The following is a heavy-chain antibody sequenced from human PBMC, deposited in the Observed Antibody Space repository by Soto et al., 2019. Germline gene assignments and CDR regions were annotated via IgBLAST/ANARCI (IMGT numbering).Heavy chain of an antibody. J-gene: IGHJ3*02. D-gene: IGHD1-1*01. V-gene: IGHV1-69*02. CDR1: GGTFSSQT. CDR3: ARPAVNDLDADSSAFDI. Sequence: QVQLVQSGAEVKEPGSSVKVSCKVSGGTFSSQTINWVRQVPGQGLEWMGSVIPIIGEGKYAQSFLGRVTITADRSTSQAYMELSSLRSENTAVYYCARPAVNDLDADSSAFDIWGQGTMVTVSS. CDR2: VIPIIGEG.